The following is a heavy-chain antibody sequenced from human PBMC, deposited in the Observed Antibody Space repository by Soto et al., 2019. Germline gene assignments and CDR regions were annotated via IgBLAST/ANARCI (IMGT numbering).Heavy chain of an antibody. V-gene: IGHV3-21*01. Sequence: EVHLVESGGGLVKPGGSLRLTCAGSGFSFSDYTMNWVRQAPGKGLEWVSSISRGSDYIFYADTVKGRFTISRDNARNSLYLHMSSLRAEDTAVYYCAKDSGCVNNACAYDPWGQGTLVSVSS. CDR1: GFSFSDYT. CDR2: ISRGSDYI. J-gene: IGHJ5*02. D-gene: IGHD1-20*01. CDR3: AKDSGCVNNACAYDP.